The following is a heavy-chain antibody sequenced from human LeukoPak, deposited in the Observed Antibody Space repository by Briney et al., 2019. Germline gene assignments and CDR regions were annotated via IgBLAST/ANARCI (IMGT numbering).Heavy chain of an antibody. CDR2: INTYNGNT. D-gene: IGHD2-2*01. CDR3: ARDRGSLGYCSSTSWSCAFDI. J-gene: IGHJ3*02. Sequence: GASVKVSCKASGYTFNTYEIAWVRQAPGQGLEWMGWINTYNGNTNYAQKVQGRVTMTTDTSTSTAYMELRSLRSDDTAVYYCARDRGSLGYCSSTSWSCAFDIWGQGTMVTVSS. CDR1: GYTFNTYE. V-gene: IGHV1-18*01.